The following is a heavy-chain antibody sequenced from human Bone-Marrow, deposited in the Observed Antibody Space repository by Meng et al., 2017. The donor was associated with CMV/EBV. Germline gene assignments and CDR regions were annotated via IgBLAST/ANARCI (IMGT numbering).Heavy chain of an antibody. CDR3: ARELLKTGYSSGWYVFGYYYYGMDV. Sequence: WGWIRPPPGKGLEWIGSIYYSVSTYYNPSLKSRVPISVDTSKNRFSLKLSSVTAADTAVYYCARELLKTGYSSGWYVFGYYYYGMDVWGQGTMVTVSS. D-gene: IGHD6-19*01. J-gene: IGHJ6*02. CDR2: IYYSVST. V-gene: IGHV4-39*01.